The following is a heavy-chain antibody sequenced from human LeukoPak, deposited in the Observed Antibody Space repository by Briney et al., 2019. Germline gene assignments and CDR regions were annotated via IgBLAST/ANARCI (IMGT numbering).Heavy chain of an antibody. D-gene: IGHD3-22*01. Sequence: GGSLRLSCAASGFTVSSNYMSWVRQAPGKGLEWVSVIYSGGSTYYADSVKGRFTISRDNSKNTLYLQMNSLRAEDTAVYYCARSSGYYYFYAFDIWGQGTMVTVSS. J-gene: IGHJ3*02. CDR2: IYSGGST. CDR3: ARSSGYYYFYAFDI. V-gene: IGHV3-66*02. CDR1: GFTVSSNY.